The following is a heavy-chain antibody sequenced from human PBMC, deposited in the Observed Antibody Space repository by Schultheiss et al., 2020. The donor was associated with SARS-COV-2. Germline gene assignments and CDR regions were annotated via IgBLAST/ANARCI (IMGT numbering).Heavy chain of an antibody. V-gene: IGHV3-30-3*01. CDR2: ISYDGSNK. J-gene: IGHJ5*02. D-gene: IGHD6-13*01. Sequence: GGSLRLSCAASGFLFNYYAMHWVRQAPGKGLEWVAVISYDGSNKYYADSVKGRFTISRDNSKNTLYLQMNSLRAEDTAVYYCARDRSSSLSNWFDPWGQGTLVTVSS. CDR1: GFLFNYYA. CDR3: ARDRSSSLSNWFDP.